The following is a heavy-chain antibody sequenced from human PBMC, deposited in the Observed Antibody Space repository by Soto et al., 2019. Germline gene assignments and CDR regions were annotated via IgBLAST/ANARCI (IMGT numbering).Heavy chain of an antibody. Sequence: GGSLRLSCAASGFTFSSYAMSWVRQAPGKGLEWVSAISGSGGSTYYADSVKGRFTISRDNSKNTLYLQMNSLRAEDTAVYYAKLAVGSNWFDPWGQGTLVTVSS. D-gene: IGHD6-19*01. CDR2: ISGSGGST. J-gene: IGHJ5*02. V-gene: IGHV3-23*01. CDR1: GFTFSSYA. CDR3: KLAVGSNWFDP.